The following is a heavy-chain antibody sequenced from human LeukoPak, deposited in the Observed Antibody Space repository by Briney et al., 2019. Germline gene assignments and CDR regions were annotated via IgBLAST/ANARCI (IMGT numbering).Heavy chain of an antibody. CDR3: ARGFNDYGGNLRY. CDR2: ISRSSSTI. V-gene: IGHV3-48*01. Sequence: PGGSLRLSCAACGFTFSSYSMNWVRQAPGKGGEGVSYISRSSSTIYYADSVKGRYTISRDHAQHSLYLQMNGLRAEDTAVYYCARGFNDYGGNLRYWGQGTLVTVSS. D-gene: IGHD4-23*01. J-gene: IGHJ4*02. CDR1: GFTFSSYS.